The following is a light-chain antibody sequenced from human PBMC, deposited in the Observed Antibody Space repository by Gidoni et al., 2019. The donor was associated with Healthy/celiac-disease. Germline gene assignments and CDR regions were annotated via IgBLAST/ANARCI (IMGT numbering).Light chain of an antibody. J-gene: IGKJ5*01. CDR3: QQANSLPRT. CDR1: TGISSW. Sequence: DIQMTQSPSSVSASVGDSVTITCRARTGISSWLAWYQQKPGKAPKLLIYAASRLQSGVPSRFSGSGSGTDVTLPISSLQPEDFATYYCQQANSLPRTFGQGTRLEIK. CDR2: AAS. V-gene: IGKV1-12*01.